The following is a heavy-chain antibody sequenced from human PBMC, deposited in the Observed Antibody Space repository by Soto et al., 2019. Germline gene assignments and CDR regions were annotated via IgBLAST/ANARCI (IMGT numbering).Heavy chain of an antibody. CDR2: IKSKTDGRTT. Sequence: EVQLVESGGGLVKPGGSLRLSCAASGFTFSNAWMSWVRQAPGKGLEWVGRIKSKTDGRTTDYAAPVKGRFTISRDDSKNTLYLQMNSLKTENTAVYYCTTYYDYWSGYYKPFAYWGQGTLVTVST. CDR1: GFTFSNAW. J-gene: IGHJ4*02. V-gene: IGHV3-15*01. CDR3: TTYYDYWSGYYKPFAY. D-gene: IGHD3-3*01.